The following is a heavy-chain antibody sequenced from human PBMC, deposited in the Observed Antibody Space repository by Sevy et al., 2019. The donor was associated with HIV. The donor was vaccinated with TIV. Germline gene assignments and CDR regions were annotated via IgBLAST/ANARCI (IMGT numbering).Heavy chain of an antibody. CDR3: AKAGVAVAGTFDLFYLDY. V-gene: IGHV3-33*06. CDR1: GFSISGYG. J-gene: IGHJ4*02. CDR2: IWYDGTNR. Sequence: GGSLRLSCAASGFSISGYGMHWVRQAPGKGLEWVAVIWYDGTNREYADSVKGRFTISRDNSKNTLYVQMNSLRADDTAVYYCAKAGVAVAGTFDLFYLDYWGQGTLVTVSS. D-gene: IGHD6-19*01.